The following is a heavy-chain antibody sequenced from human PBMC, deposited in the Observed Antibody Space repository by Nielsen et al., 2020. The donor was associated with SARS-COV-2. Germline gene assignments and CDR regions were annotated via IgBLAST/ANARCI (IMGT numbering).Heavy chain of an antibody. CDR2: INAGNGNT. Sequence: WVRQAPGQRLEWMGWINAGNGNTKYSQKFQGRVTITRDTSASTAYMELSSLRSEDTAVYYCARHNSPTIFGVVIETSGMDVWGQGTTVTVSS. CDR3: ARHNSPTIFGVVIETSGMDV. D-gene: IGHD3-3*01. J-gene: IGHJ6*02. V-gene: IGHV1-3*01.